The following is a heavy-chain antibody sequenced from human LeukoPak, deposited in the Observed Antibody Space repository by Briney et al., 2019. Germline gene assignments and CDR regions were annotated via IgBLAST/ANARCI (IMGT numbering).Heavy chain of an antibody. CDR1: GLTFSSYW. Sequence: HPGGSLRLSCAASGLTFSSYWMSWVRQAPGKGLEWVANIKQDGSEKYYVDSVKGRFTTSRDNAKNSLYLQMISLRAEDTAVYYCARDWYCGGDCSLWGQGTLVTVSS. V-gene: IGHV3-7*01. D-gene: IGHD2-21*02. J-gene: IGHJ4*02. CDR2: IKQDGSEK. CDR3: ARDWYCGGDCSL.